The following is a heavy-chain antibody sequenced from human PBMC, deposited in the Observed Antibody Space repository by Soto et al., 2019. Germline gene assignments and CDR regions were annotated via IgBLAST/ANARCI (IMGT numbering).Heavy chain of an antibody. V-gene: IGHV4-30-2*01. CDR2: IYNGGP. D-gene: IGHD3-10*01. CDR1: GDSVSSGDYS. Sequence: PSETLSLTCAVSGDSVSSGDYSWSWLRQPPGKGLEWIGYIYNGGPYYNPSLNSRVTISVDGAKNQFSLKLSAVTAADTAVYYCARDSVWFGELSSRAFDFWGPGTMLTVSS. CDR3: ARDSVWFGELSSRAFDF. J-gene: IGHJ3*01.